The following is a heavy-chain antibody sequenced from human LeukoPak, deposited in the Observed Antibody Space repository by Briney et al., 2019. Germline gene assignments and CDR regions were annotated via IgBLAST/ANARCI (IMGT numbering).Heavy chain of an antibody. J-gene: IGHJ4*02. Sequence: GGSLRLSCAASGFSFSAYPMGWVRQAPGKGLQWLSGISASGDVTFHADRVKGRFAISRDNSKNTLYLQMTGLRAGDTAEYYCAKIRLEESATGYWGQGTLVTVSS. V-gene: IGHV3-23*01. D-gene: IGHD2-15*01. CDR1: GFSFSAYP. CDR2: ISASGDVT. CDR3: AKIRLEESATGY.